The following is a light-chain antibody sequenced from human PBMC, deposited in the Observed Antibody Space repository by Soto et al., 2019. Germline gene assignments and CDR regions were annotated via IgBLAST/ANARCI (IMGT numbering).Light chain of an antibody. CDR3: SSYTSSSTPV. CDR1: SSDVGAYNF. V-gene: IGLV2-14*03. J-gene: IGLJ1*01. CDR2: DVS. Sequence: QSALTQPASVSGSPGQSITISCTGTSSDVGAYNFVSWYQQHPGKVPKLMIFDVSSRPSGVSDRFSGSKSGNTASLTISGLQAEDEGDYYCSSYTSSSTPVFGSGTKLTLL.